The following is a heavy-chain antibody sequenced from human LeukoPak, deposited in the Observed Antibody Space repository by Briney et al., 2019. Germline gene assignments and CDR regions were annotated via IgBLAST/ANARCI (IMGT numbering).Heavy chain of an antibody. CDR2: IYYSGSI. V-gene: IGHV4-59*08. J-gene: IGHJ3*02. D-gene: IGHD2-2*01. Sequence: SETLSLTCTVSGGSISSYYWSWIRQPPGKGLEWIGYIYYSGSINYNPSLKSRVTISVDTSKNQFSLKLSSVTAADTAVYYCARPSIYPSSVGDAFDIWGQGTMVTVSS. CDR3: ARPSIYPSSVGDAFDI. CDR1: GGSISSYY.